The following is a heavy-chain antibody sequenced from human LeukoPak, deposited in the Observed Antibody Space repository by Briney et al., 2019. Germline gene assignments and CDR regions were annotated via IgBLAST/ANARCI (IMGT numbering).Heavy chain of an antibody. CDR3: ARSSGWARYFDY. CDR2: IKQDGSEK. D-gene: IGHD6-19*01. J-gene: IGHJ4*02. CDR1: GFTFSDDW. Sequence: PGGSLRLSCAASGFTFSDDWMSWVRQAPGKGLEWVANIKQDGSEKYYVDSVKGRFTISRDNAKNSLYLQMNSLKAEDTAVYYCARSSGWARYFDYWGQGTLVTVSS. V-gene: IGHV3-7*05.